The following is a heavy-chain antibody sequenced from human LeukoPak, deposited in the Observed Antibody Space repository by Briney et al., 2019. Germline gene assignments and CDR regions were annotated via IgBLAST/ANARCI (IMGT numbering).Heavy chain of an antibody. CDR1: GFTLSSYR. D-gene: IGHD6-19*01. CDR2: FHSDGSTT. J-gene: IGHJ4*02. Sequence: GGSLRLSCAASGFTLSSYRMNWVRQAPGKGLVWVSRFHSDGSTTTYADSVKGRFTISRDNAKNTLYLRMNSLRAEDTAVYYCAREGVAGALDYWGQGTLVTVSS. V-gene: IGHV3-74*01. CDR3: AREGVAGALDY.